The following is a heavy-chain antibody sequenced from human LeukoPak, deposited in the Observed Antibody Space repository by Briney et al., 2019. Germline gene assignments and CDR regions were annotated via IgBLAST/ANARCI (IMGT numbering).Heavy chain of an antibody. CDR3: AKDKYYYDSSGYSYLGAFDI. CDR1: GFTFSSYA. CDR2: ISGSGGST. V-gene: IGHV3-23*01. D-gene: IGHD3-22*01. Sequence: GGSLRLSCAASGFTFSSYAMNWVRQAPGKGLEWVSAISGSGGSTYYADSVKGRFTISRDNSKNTLYLQMNSLRADDTAVYYCAKDKYYYDSSGYSYLGAFDIWGQGTMVTVSS. J-gene: IGHJ3*02.